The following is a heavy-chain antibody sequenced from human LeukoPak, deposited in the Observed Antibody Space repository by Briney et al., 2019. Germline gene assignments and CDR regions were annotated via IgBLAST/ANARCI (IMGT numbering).Heavy chain of an antibody. J-gene: IGHJ5*02. V-gene: IGHV1-69*05. CDR2: IIPIFGTA. CDR1: GGTFSSYA. D-gene: IGHD2-2*01. Sequence: ASVKVSCKASGGTFSSYAISWVRQAPGQGLEWMGGIIPIFGTANYAQKFQGRVTITTDESTSTAYMELSSLRSEDTAVYYCASSIVVVPAAIGPSYNWFDPWGQGTLVTVSS. CDR3: ASSIVVVPAAIGPSYNWFDP.